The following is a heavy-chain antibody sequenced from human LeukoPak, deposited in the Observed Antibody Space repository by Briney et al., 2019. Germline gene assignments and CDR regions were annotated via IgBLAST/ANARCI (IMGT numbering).Heavy chain of an antibody. J-gene: IGHJ4*02. D-gene: IGHD5-18*01. Sequence: ASVKVSCKVSGYTLTELSMHWVRQAPGKGLVWVSRIDGDGSSTTYADSVKGRFTISRDNAKNTLFLQMNNLRAEDTAVYYCARDLAYSSDYWGQGTLVTVSS. V-gene: IGHV3-74*01. CDR3: ARDLAYSSDY. CDR1: GYTLTELS. CDR2: IDGDGSST.